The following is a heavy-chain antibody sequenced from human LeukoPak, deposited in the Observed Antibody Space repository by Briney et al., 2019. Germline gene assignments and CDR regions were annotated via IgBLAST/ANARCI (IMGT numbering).Heavy chain of an antibody. CDR2: ISGSGGST. CDR3: AKALRAYYFDY. V-gene: IGHV3-23*01. Sequence: GGSLRLSCAASGFTYISYAMSWVREAPGEGVEWVSGISGSGGSTYYADSVKGRFTISRDNSKNTLYLQMNSLRAEDTAVYYCAKALRAYYFDYWGQGTLVTVSS. CDR1: GFTYISYA. J-gene: IGHJ4*02.